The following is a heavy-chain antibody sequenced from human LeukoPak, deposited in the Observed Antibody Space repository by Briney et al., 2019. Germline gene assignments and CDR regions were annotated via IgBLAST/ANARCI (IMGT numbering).Heavy chain of an antibody. D-gene: IGHD1-26*01. CDR2: IGSGGST. J-gene: IGHJ4*02. V-gene: IGHV3-23*01. Sequence: GGSLRLSCAASGFTFSSYAMSWVRQAPGKWLEWVSAIGSGGSTYYADSVKGRFTVSRDNSKSTLYLQMNSLRGDDTAVYYCAKKWAAIPAFDYWGQGTLVTVSS. CDR1: GFTFSSYA. CDR3: AKKWAAIPAFDY.